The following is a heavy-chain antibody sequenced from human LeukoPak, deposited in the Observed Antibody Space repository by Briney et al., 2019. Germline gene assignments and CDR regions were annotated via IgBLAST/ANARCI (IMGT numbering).Heavy chain of an antibody. CDR2: ISGGGTTI. CDR1: GLIFSTYS. Sequence: GGSLRLSCGASGLIFSTYSMNWLRQAPGKGLEWVSYISGGGTTISYADSVKGRFTISRDNSEKSLYLQMSSLRAEDTAVYYCARSDGFYIWGEGTMVTVSS. CDR3: ARSDGFYI. J-gene: IGHJ3*02. V-gene: IGHV3-48*01.